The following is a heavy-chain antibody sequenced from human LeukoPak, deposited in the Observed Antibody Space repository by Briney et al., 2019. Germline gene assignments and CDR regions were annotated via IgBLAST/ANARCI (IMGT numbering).Heavy chain of an antibody. V-gene: IGHV3-23*01. CDR1: GITFSNSA. CDR2: ITKSGDQT. Sequence: GGSLRLSCVPSGITFSNSALSWVRQAPGKGLEWVSAITKSGDQTHYADSVRGLFTISRDIFKNTLYLQMNSLRAEDTAVYHCVKSAGKDGYRDVFDIWGQGTVVTVSS. J-gene: IGHJ3*02. D-gene: IGHD5-24*01. CDR3: VKSAGKDGYRDVFDI.